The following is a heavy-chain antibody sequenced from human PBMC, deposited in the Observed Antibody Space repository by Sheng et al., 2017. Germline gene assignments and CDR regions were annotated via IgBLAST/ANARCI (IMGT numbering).Heavy chain of an antibody. Sequence: QVQLVQSGAEVKKPGSSVKVSCKASGGTFSTYAISWVRQTPGQGLEWMGGIIPIFGTTNYAQNFQGRVTITADESTSTAYMELSSLRSKDTAVYYCARGNWNYLSDYWGQGTLVTVSS. CDR3: ARGNWNYLSDY. D-gene: IGHD1-7*01. CDR1: GGTFSTYA. V-gene: IGHV1-69*13. J-gene: IGHJ4*02. CDR2: IIPIFGTT.